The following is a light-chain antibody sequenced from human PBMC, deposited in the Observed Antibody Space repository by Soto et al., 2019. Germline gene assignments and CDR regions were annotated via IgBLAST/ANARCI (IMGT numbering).Light chain of an antibody. CDR3: AAWDDSMNGYV. CDR1: SSNIGSNT. Sequence: QSVLSQPPSASGTPGQRVTISCSGSSSNIGSNTVSWYQQFPGTAPKLLIYFNIQRPSGVPDRFSGSKSGTSASLAISGLQSEDEADYYCAAWDDSMNGYVLGTGTKVTVL. CDR2: FNI. J-gene: IGLJ1*01. V-gene: IGLV1-44*01.